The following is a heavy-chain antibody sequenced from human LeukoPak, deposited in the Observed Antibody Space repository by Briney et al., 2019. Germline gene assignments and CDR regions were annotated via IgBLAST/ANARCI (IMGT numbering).Heavy chain of an antibody. Sequence: GGSLRLSCAASGFTFSSYGMHWVRQAPGKGLEWVAFIRYDGSNKYYADSVKGRFTISRDNSKNTLYLQMNSLRAEDTAVYYCAKRGSSWPQFDYWGQGTLVTVSS. CDR3: AKRGSSWPQFDY. CDR2: IRYDGSNK. CDR1: GFTFSSYG. V-gene: IGHV3-30*02. J-gene: IGHJ4*02. D-gene: IGHD6-13*01.